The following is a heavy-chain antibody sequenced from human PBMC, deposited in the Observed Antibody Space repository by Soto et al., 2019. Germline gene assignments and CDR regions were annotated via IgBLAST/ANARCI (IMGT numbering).Heavy chain of an antibody. CDR3: ASSGVVFASYYYYYYGMDV. CDR1: GGTFSSYA. CDR2: IIPIFGTA. D-gene: IGHD3-3*01. Sequence: QVQLVQSGAEVKKPGSSVKVSCKASGGTFSSYAISWVRQAPGQGLEWMGGIIPIFGTANYAQKFQARVTILADESTSTAYMELGSLRAEDTAVYYCASSGVVFASYYYYYYGMDVWGQGTTVTVSS. V-gene: IGHV1-69*01. J-gene: IGHJ6*02.